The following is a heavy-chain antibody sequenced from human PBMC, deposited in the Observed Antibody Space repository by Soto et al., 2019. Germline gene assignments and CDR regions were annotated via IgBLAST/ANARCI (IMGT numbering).Heavy chain of an antibody. D-gene: IGHD1-26*01. J-gene: IGHJ4*02. V-gene: IGHV3-33*01. CDR1: GFTFSSYG. CDR3: ARGGGTDSYFDY. Sequence: QVQLVESGGGVVQPGRSLRLSCAASGFTFSSYGMHLVRQAPGKGLEWVAVIWYDGSNKYYADSVKGRFTISRDNSKNTLYLQMNSLRAEDTAVYYCARGGGTDSYFDYWGQGTLVTVSS. CDR2: IWYDGSNK.